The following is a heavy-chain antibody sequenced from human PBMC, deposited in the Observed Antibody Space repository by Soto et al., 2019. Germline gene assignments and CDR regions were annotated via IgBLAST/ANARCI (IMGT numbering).Heavy chain of an antibody. V-gene: IGHV4-34*01. D-gene: IGHD5-12*01. CDR1: GGSFSGYY. CDR2: INHSGST. Sequence: PSETLSLTCAVYGGSFSGYYWSWIRQPPGKGLEWIGEINHSGSTNYNPSLKSRVTISVDTSKNQFSLKLSSVTAADTAVYYCARGGSIVDTIHYYFDYWGQGTLVTVS. CDR3: ARGGSIVDTIHYYFDY. J-gene: IGHJ4*02.